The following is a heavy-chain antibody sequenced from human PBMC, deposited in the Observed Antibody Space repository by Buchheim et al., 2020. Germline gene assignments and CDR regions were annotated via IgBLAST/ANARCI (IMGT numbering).Heavy chain of an antibody. Sequence: EVQLVESGGGLVQPGGSLRLSCAASGFTFSNYRMNWVRQAPGKGLEWVSYISRASNTVYYADSVKGRFTISRDNARSSLYLQMNSLRDEDTAIYYCARDTPNYTNYPGAFDYWGQGTL. D-gene: IGHD4-11*01. CDR3: ARDTPNYTNYPGAFDY. CDR2: ISRASNTV. V-gene: IGHV3-48*02. CDR1: GFTFSNYR. J-gene: IGHJ4*02.